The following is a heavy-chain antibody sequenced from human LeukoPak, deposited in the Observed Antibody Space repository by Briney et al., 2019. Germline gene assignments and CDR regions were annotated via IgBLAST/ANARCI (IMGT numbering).Heavy chain of an antibody. CDR3: ARHSSGYYHYDY. CDR1: GFTFSSYC. Sequence: GGSLRLSCAASGFTFSSYCLHWVRQPPGKGLVWVSRINSDGRSTSYADSVKGRFTISRDNSKNTLHLQMNSLRAEDTAVYYCARHSSGYYHYDYWGPGTPVTVAS. J-gene: IGHJ4*02. D-gene: IGHD3-22*01. V-gene: IGHV3-74*01. CDR2: INSDGRST.